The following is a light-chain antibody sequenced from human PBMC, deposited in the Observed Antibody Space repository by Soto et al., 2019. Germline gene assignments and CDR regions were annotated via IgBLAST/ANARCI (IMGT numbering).Light chain of an antibody. CDR2: GNI. V-gene: IGLV1-40*01. CDR1: SSNIGAGYD. J-gene: IGLJ1*01. Sequence: QSVLTQPPSVSGAPGQRVTISCTGSSSNIGAGYDVHWYKQRPGTAPKLLIFGNINRPSGVPDRFSGSKSGTSASLAITWLQGEDECDYYCQSYDSPLSARYVFGTGTKRPVL. CDR3: QSYDSPLSARYV.